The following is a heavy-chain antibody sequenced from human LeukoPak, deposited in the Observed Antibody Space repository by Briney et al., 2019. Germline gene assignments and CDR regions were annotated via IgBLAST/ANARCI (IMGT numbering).Heavy chain of an antibody. V-gene: IGHV4-59*01. D-gene: IGHD3-22*01. J-gene: IGHJ6*02. CDR1: GGSISSYY. CDR3: ARGDHYDSSGYYSYYGMDV. CDR2: IYYSGST. Sequence: PSETLSLTCTVSGGSISSYYWSWIRQPPGKGLEWIGYIYYSGSTNYNPSLKSRVTISVDTSKNQFSLKLSSVTAADTAVYYCARGDHYDSSGYYSYYGMDVWDQGTTVTVSS.